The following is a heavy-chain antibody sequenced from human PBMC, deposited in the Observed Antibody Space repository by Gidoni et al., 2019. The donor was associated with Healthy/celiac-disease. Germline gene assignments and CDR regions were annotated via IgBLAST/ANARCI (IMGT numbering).Heavy chain of an antibody. V-gene: IGHV2-5*02. Sequence: QITLKESGPTLVKPTQTLTLTCTFSGFSLSTSGVGVGWIRQPPGKALEWLALIYWDDDKRYSPSLKSRLTITKDTSKNQVVLTMTNMDPVDTATYYCARNPVVVAATHWFDPWGQGTLVTVSS. D-gene: IGHD2-15*01. J-gene: IGHJ5*02. CDR3: ARNPVVVAATHWFDP. CDR1: GFSLSTSGVG. CDR2: IYWDDDK.